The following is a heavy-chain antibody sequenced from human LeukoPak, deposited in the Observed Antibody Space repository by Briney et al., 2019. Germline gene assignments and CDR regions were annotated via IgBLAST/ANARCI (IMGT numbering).Heavy chain of an antibody. CDR1: GDSISGGYY. CDR3: ARQAPYYYDNTGYYLY. CDR2: IHHSGGT. D-gene: IGHD3-22*01. V-gene: IGHV4-38-2*01. J-gene: IGHJ4*02. Sequence: SETLSLTCAVPGDSISGGYYWGWIRQPPGKGLEWIGHIHHSGGTYYNPSLKSRVTISVDTSKNQFSLIVTSVTAADTAVYYCARQAPYYYDNTGYYLYWGQGILVTVSS.